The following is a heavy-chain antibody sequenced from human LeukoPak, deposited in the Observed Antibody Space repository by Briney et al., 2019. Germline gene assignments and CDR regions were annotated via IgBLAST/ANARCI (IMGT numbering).Heavy chain of an antibody. CDR2: IYSTGST. Sequence: SETLSLTCTVSGGSISSNFWSWIRQPAGKGLEWIGRIYSTGSTNYNPSLKSRVTMSVDTSKNHFSLKVSSVTAADTAVYYCARGDSSASNCFDPWGQGTLVTVSS. CDR3: ARGDSSASNCFDP. J-gene: IGHJ5*02. D-gene: IGHD6-19*01. V-gene: IGHV4-4*07. CDR1: GGSISSNF.